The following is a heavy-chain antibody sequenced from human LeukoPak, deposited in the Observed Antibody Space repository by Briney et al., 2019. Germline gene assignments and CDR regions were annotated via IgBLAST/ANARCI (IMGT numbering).Heavy chain of an antibody. J-gene: IGHJ4*02. CDR1: GFTFSSYG. CDR3: VSRYYDSSGYFQFKFWRNLNFDY. D-gene: IGHD3-22*01. CDR2: ISYDGSNK. Sequence: PGGSLRLSCAASGFTFSSYGMHWVRQAPGKGLEWVAVISYDGSNKYYADSVKGRFTISRDNSKNTLYLQMNSLRAEDTAVYYCVSRYYDSSGYFQFKFWRNLNFDYSGQGTLVTVSS. V-gene: IGHV3-30*03.